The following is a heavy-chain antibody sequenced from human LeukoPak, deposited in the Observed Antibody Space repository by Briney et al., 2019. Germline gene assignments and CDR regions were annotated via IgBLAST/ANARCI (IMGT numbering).Heavy chain of an antibody. CDR2: ISSSSSAI. Sequence: GGSLRLSCAASGFTFSSYSMNWVRQAPGKGLEWVSSISSSSSAIYYADSVKGRFTISRDNAKNSLFLQMNSLRAEDTAVYYCARDQSYYRVWGQGTLVTVSS. CDR3: ARDQSYYRV. V-gene: IGHV3-21*04. D-gene: IGHD2-21*01. J-gene: IGHJ4*02. CDR1: GFTFSSYS.